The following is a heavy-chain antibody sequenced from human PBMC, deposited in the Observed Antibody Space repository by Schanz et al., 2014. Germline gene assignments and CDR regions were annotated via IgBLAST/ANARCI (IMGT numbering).Heavy chain of an antibody. V-gene: IGHV1-18*01. J-gene: IGHJ6*03. CDR2: ISADNGNT. CDR3: ARLGTGMAVAGSVIDSYYYYMDV. CDR1: GYTFTSYG. Sequence: QVQLVQSGAEVKKPGASVKVSCKASGYTFTSYGISWVRQAPGQGLEWMGWISADNGNTNYAQKFQGRVTITRDTLASTAYMEVSSLRSEDTAVYYCARLGTGMAVAGSVIDSYYYYMDVWGEGTTVTVSS. D-gene: IGHD6-19*01.